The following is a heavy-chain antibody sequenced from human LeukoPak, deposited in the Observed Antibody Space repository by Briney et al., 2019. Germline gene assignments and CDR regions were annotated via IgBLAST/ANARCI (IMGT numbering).Heavy chain of an antibody. Sequence: PSETLSLTCTVSAGSISNYSWSWIRQPPGKGLEWIGEIDPNGTTNYNPSLKSRVIVSEDTSKNQFSLNLNSVTAADTALYYCARGRSYEYGDYDYWGQGTLVTVSS. CDR2: IDPNGTT. V-gene: IGHV4-34*01. D-gene: IGHD3-16*01. CDR3: ARGRSYEYGDYDY. CDR1: AGSISNYS. J-gene: IGHJ4*02.